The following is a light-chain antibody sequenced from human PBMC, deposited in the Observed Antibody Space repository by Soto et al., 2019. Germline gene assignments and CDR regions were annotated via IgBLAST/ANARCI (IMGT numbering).Light chain of an antibody. Sequence: VTQEPSLTVSPGGTVTLTCASRTGAVTSGYYPNWFQQKPGQAPRPLIYSTSDRHSWTPSRFSGSLLGGKAALTLSGVQPADEADYYCLLYFGPDHWVFGGVTQLTVL. V-gene: IGLV7-43*01. CDR2: STS. CDR3: LLYFGPDHWV. CDR1: TGAVTSGYY. J-gene: IGLJ3*02.